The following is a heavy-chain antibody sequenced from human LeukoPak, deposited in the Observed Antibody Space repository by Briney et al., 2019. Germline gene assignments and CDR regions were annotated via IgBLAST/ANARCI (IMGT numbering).Heavy chain of an antibody. CDR1: GYTFTDYY. CDR3: ARGVAQYSLDFHP. CDR2: INPNSGGT. D-gene: IGHD3-3*01. V-gene: IGHV1-2*02. J-gene: IGHJ5*02. Sequence: ASVKVSCKAFGYTFTDYYIHWVRQAPGQGLEWMGWINPNSGGTKYALKFQGRATMTRDTSIGTAYMELTSLTSDDTAVYYCARGVAQYSLDFHPWGQRTLVTVSS.